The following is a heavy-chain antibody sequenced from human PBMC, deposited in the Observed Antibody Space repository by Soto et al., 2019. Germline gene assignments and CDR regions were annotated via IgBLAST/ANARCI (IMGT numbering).Heavy chain of an antibody. V-gene: IGHV3-30*18. J-gene: IGHJ5*02. Sequence: PGGSLRLSCAASGFTFSSYGMHWVRQAPGKGLEWVAVISYDGSNKYYADSVKGRFTISRDNSKNTLYLQMNSLRAEDTAVYYCAKDGIAAAGTYNWFDPWGQGTLVTV. CDR3: AKDGIAAAGTYNWFDP. CDR1: GFTFSSYG. CDR2: ISYDGSNK. D-gene: IGHD6-13*01.